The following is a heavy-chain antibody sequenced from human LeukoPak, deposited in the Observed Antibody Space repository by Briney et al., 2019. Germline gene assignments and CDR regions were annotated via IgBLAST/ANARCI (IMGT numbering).Heavy chain of an antibody. V-gene: IGHV1-18*01. CDR3: ARDERYCSGGSCYYGGEGY. D-gene: IGHD2-15*01. Sequence: GASVKVSCKASGYTFTSYGISWVRQAPGQGLEWMGWISAYHGNTNYAQKLQGRVTMTTDTSTSTAYMELRSLGSDDTAVYYCARDERYCSGGSCYYGGEGYWGQGTLVTVSS. J-gene: IGHJ4*02. CDR2: ISAYHGNT. CDR1: GYTFTSYG.